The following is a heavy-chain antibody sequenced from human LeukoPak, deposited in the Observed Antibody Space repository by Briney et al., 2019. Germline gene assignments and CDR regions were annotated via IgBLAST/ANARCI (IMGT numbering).Heavy chain of an antibody. CDR1: GFTFSNYW. V-gene: IGHV3-74*01. CDR3: AGETSVGY. D-gene: IGHD4-23*01. Sequence: PGGSLRLPCAASGFTFSNYWMHWVRQAPGKGLVWVSRINRDGSRTDYADSVKGRFTISRDNAKNTLYLQMNSLRAEDTAAYYCAGETSVGYWGQGTLVTVSS. J-gene: IGHJ4*02. CDR2: INRDGSRT.